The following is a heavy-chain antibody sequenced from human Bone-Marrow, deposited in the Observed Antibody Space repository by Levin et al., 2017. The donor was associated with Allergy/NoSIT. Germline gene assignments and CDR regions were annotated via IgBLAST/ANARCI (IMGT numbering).Heavy chain of an antibody. J-gene: IGHJ4*02. D-gene: IGHD2-2*01. CDR3: ARGRKSTHYCSSTSYCQIAFDY. CDR2: INHSGST. CDR1: GGSFSGYY. V-gene: IGHV4-34*01. Sequence: SQTLSLTRAVYGGSFSGYYWSWIRQPPGKGLEWIGEINHSGSTNYNPSLKSRVTISVDTSKNQFSLKLSSVTAADTAVYYCARGRKSTHYCSSTSYCQIAFDYWGQGTLVTVSS.